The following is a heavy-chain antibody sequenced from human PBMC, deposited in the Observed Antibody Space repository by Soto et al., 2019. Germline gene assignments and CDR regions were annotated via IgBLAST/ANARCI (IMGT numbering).Heavy chain of an antibody. V-gene: IGHV1-2*02. CDR1: GYTFIGYY. Sequence: QVQLVQSGAEVKKPGASVTVSCKASGYTFIGYYIHWVRQAPGQGLEWMGWINPNSGDTNYAHKFQGRVTMPRDTSISTAYMDLSRLISDDTAVYYCARLGDFDYWGQGTLVTVSS. CDR3: ARLGDFDY. CDR2: INPNSGDT. J-gene: IGHJ4*02.